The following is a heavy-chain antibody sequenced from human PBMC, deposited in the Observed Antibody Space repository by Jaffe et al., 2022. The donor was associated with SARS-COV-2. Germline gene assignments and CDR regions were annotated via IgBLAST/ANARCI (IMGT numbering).Heavy chain of an antibody. CDR2: ISNSGST. CDR3: ARPTGPHPALFGN. J-gene: IGHJ4*02. Sequence: QLQLQESGPGLVKPSETLSLTCTVSGGSISSRTYYWGWIRQSPGKGLEWIGTISNSGSTYYNPSLQSRVTVSIDPSKNQFSLRLSSVTAADTAVYFCARPTGPHPALFGNWGQGTLVTVSS. V-gene: IGHV4-39*01. CDR1: GGSISSRTYY.